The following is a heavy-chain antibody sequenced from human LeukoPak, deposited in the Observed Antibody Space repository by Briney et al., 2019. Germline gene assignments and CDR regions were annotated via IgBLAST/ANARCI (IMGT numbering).Heavy chain of an antibody. Sequence: SETLTLTCTVSGGSISSGDYYWSWIRQPPGKGLEWIAYMYYSGSTYCNPSLKSRVTMSADTSKNQLSLKLSSVTAADTAVYYCARPYYYDSRIDPWGQGILVTVSS. V-gene: IGHV4-30-4*01. CDR1: GGSISSGDYY. CDR2: MYYSGST. CDR3: ARPYYYDSRIDP. J-gene: IGHJ5*02. D-gene: IGHD3-22*01.